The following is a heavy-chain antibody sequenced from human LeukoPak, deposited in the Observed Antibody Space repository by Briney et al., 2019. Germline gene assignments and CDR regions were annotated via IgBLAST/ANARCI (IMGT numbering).Heavy chain of an antibody. J-gene: IGHJ6*02. CDR3: ARERTYYYYGMDV. V-gene: IGHV3-33*01. Sequence: GGSLRLSCAASGFTFSSYGMHWVRQAPGKGLEWVAVIWYDGSNKYYADSVKSRFTISRDNSKNTLYLQMNSLRAEDTAVYYCARERTYYYYGMDVWGQGTTVTVSS. CDR1: GFTFSSYG. CDR2: IWYDGSNK.